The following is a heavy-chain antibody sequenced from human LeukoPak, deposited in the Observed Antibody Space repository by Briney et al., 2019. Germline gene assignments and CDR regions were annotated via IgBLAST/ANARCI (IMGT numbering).Heavy chain of an antibody. D-gene: IGHD3/OR15-3a*01. V-gene: IGHV3-7*03. CDR1: GFTFGDTW. J-gene: IGHJ4*02. Sequence: GGSLRLSCAASGFTFGDTWMNWVRQVPGQGLEWVANIKQDGSEKFYVASVKGRFTISRGNGKSSLYLQMNSLRAEDTALYYCATSYDMGWLIGYWGQGALVTVSS. CDR2: IKQDGSEK. CDR3: ATSYDMGWLIGY.